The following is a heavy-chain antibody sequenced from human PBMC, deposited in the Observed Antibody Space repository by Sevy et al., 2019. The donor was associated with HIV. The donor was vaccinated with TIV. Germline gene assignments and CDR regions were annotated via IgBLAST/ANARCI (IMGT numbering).Heavy chain of an antibody. D-gene: IGHD2-2*01. J-gene: IGHJ4*02. CDR2: VKQDGGGQ. Sequence: GESLKISCAASGFTFSDYWMSWVRQAPGKGLEWVANVKQDGGGQYSVDSVKGRFTISRDNTKNAVHLQMNSLRAEDTAVYYCARALSSTGCFFDYWGQGTLVTVSS. CDR1: GFTFSDYW. V-gene: IGHV3-7*01. CDR3: ARALSSTGCFFDY.